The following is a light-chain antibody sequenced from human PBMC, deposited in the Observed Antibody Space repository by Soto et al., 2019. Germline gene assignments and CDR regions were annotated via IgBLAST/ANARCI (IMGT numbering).Light chain of an antibody. CDR1: QDITNS. J-gene: IGKJ3*01. Sequence: DIQMTQSPSSLSASVGDRVTITCQASQDITNSLNWYQQKPGKVPKLLIYGASNLETGVPSRFSGSGSGTDFSLTISSLQAEDFATYYCQQSYSTPFTFGPATKVDVE. V-gene: IGKV1-39*01. CDR2: GAS. CDR3: QQSYSTPFT.